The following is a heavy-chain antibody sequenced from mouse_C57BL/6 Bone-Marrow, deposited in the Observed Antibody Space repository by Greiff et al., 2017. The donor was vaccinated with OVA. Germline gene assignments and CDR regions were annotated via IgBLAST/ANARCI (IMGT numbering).Heavy chain of an antibody. V-gene: IGHV1-55*01. CDR2: IYPGSGST. CDR1: GYTFTSYW. J-gene: IGHJ2*01. Sequence: VQLQQPGAELVKPGASVKMSCKASGYTFTSYWITWVKQRPGQGLEWIGDIYPGSGSTNYNEKVKCKSTPTVDTSAITAYMQLSSLTSEDSAVYYCASYSYYGSLTFDYWGQGTTLTVSS. CDR3: ASYSYYGSLTFDY. D-gene: IGHD1-1*01.